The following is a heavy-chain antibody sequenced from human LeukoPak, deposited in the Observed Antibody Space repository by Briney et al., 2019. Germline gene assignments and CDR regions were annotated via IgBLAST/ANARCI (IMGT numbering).Heavy chain of an antibody. V-gene: IGHV3-48*03. CDR3: AELGITMIGGV. CDR1: GFTFSSYE. J-gene: IGHJ6*04. CDR2: ISSSGSTI. D-gene: IGHD3-10*02. Sequence: GGSLRLSCAASGFTFSSYEMNWVRQAPGKGLEWVSYISSSGSTIYYADSVKGRFTISRDNAKNSLYLQMNSLRAEDAAVYYCAELGITMIGGVWGEGTTVTISS.